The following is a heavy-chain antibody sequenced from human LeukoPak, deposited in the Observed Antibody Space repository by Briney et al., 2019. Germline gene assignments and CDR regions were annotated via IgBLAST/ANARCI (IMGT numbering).Heavy chain of an antibody. J-gene: IGHJ3*02. D-gene: IGHD3-16*01. CDR3: AKDFHRLGEFDAFDI. CDR2: IKQDGSEK. V-gene: IGHV3-7*03. Sequence: PGGSLRLSCAASGFTFISYWLTWVRQAPGKGLEWVANIKQDGSEKYYVGSVKGRFTISRDNAKNSLYLQMNSLRAEDTALYYCAKDFHRLGEFDAFDIWGQGTVVTVSS. CDR1: GFTFISYW.